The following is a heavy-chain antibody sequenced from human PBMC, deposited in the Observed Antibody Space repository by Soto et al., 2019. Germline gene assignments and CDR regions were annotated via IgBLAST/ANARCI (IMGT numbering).Heavy chain of an antibody. Sequence: GASVKVSCKASGYTITSYGLSWARQAHGQGLEWMGWISAYNGNTNYAQRLQGRVTMTTDTSTSTAYMELRSLRSDDTAVYYCARDDDYGDSMVDYWGQGTLVTVSS. CDR3: ARDDDYGDSMVDY. CDR2: ISAYNGNT. J-gene: IGHJ4*02. CDR1: GYTITSYG. V-gene: IGHV1-18*01. D-gene: IGHD4-17*01.